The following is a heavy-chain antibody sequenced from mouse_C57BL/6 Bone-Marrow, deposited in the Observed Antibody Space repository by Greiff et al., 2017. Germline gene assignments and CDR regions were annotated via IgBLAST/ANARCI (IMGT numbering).Heavy chain of an antibody. D-gene: IGHD2-4*01. Sequence: QVQLQQSGAELVKPGASVKLSCKASGYTFTSYWMQWVKQRPGQGLEWIGEIDPSDSYTNYNQKFKGKATLTVDTSSSTAYMQLSSLTSEDSAVYYVAREGDYPRFDYWGQGTTLTVSS. CDR3: AREGDYPRFDY. CDR1: GYTFTSYW. CDR2: IDPSDSYT. V-gene: IGHV1-50*01. J-gene: IGHJ2*01.